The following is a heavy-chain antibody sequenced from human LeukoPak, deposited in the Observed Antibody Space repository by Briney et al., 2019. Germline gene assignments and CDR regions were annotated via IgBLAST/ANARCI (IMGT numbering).Heavy chain of an antibody. CDR1: GFTFSSYA. D-gene: IGHD2-15*01. CDR2: ISGSGGST. Sequence: PGGSLRLSCAASGFTFSSYAMSWVRQAPGKGLEWVSAISGSGGSTYYADSVKGRFTISRDNSKNTLYLQMNSLRAEDTAVYYCARDRAVALPTYFYYMDVWGKGTTVIVSS. J-gene: IGHJ6*03. V-gene: IGHV3-23*01. CDR3: ARDRAVALPTYFYYMDV.